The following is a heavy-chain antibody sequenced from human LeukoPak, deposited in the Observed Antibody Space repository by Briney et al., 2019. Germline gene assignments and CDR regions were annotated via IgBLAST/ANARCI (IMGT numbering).Heavy chain of an antibody. CDR2: IYYSGST. V-gene: IGHV4-39*07. D-gene: IGHD3-22*01. J-gene: IGHJ4*02. CDR1: GGSISSSSYY. CDR3: ARDLNTYYYDSSGPKGFDY. Sequence: PSETLSLTCTVSGGSISSSSYYWGWIRQPPGKGLEWIGSIYYSGSTYYNPSLKSRVTISVDTSKNQFSLKLSSVTAADTAVYYCARDLNTYYYDSSGPKGFDYWGQGTLVTVSS.